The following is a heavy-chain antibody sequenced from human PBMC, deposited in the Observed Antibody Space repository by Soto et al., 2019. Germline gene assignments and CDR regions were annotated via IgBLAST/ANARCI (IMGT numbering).Heavy chain of an antibody. CDR2: ISAYNGNT. J-gene: IGHJ6*02. V-gene: IGHV1-18*01. D-gene: IGHD6-13*01. CDR1: GYTFTSYC. Sequence: ASVKVSCKASGYTFTSYCISWVRQAPGQGLEWMEWISAYNGNTNYAQKLQGRVTMTTHTSTSTAYMELRSLRSDDTAVYYCARDGWEQLVREYYYYGMDVWGQGTTVTVSS. CDR3: ARDGWEQLVREYYYYGMDV.